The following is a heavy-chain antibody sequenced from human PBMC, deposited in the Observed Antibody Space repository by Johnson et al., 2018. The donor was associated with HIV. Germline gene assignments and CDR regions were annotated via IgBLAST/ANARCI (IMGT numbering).Heavy chain of an antibody. D-gene: IGHD6-6*01. CDR1: GFTFSSYA. J-gene: IGHJ3*02. V-gene: IGHV3-30*04. CDR2: ISYDGSNK. Sequence: QVQLVESGGGVVQPGRSLRLSCAASGFTFSSYAMHWVRQAPGKGLEWVAVISYDGSNKYSADSVKGRFTISRDNSKHTLYLQMNSLRGEDTAVYYCARDGSQLADAFDIWGQGTMVTVSS. CDR3: ARDGSQLADAFDI.